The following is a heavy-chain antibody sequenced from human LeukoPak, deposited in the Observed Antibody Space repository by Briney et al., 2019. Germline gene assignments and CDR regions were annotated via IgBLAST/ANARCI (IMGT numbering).Heavy chain of an antibody. CDR2: INPNSGGT. CDR1: GYTFTGYY. V-gene: IGHV1-2*06. D-gene: IGHD3-22*01. J-gene: IGHJ4*02. CDR3: ASDAWGYYDSGDYYRQADY. Sequence: GASVKVSCKASGYTFTGYYMHWVRQAPGQGLEWMGRINPNSGGTNYAQRFQGRVTMTRDTSISTAYMELSRLTSDDTAVYYCASDAWGYYDSGDYYRQADYWGQGTLVTVSS.